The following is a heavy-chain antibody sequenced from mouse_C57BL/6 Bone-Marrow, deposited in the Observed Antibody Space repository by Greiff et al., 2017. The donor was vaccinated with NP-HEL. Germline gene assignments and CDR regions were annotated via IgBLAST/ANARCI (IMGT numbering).Heavy chain of an antibody. CDR1: GYTFTSYW. Sequence: VQLQQPGAELVKPGASVKMSCKASGYTFTSYWITWVKQRPGQGLEWIGDIYPGSGSTNYNEKFKSKATLTVDTSSSTAYMQLSSLTSEDSAVYYCARGNYGSSPPFAYWGQGTLVTVSA. CDR2: IYPGSGST. CDR3: ARGNYGSSPPFAY. V-gene: IGHV1-55*01. J-gene: IGHJ3*01. D-gene: IGHD1-1*01.